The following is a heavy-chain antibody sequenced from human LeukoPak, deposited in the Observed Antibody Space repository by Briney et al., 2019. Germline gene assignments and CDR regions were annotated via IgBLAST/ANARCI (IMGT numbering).Heavy chain of an antibody. V-gene: IGHV4-59*01. Sequence: SETLSLTCTVSGDSITSYYWSWMRQPPGKRLERVGCVYYNGYTNYNPSLKSRMSMSVDISRNQVSLKLNSVTAADAAVYYCVRAGHNRCYHHSGYWGQGTLVTVSA. CDR2: VYYNGYT. D-gene: IGHD2/OR15-2a*01. J-gene: IGHJ4*02. CDR1: GDSITSYY. CDR3: VRAGHNRCYHHSGY.